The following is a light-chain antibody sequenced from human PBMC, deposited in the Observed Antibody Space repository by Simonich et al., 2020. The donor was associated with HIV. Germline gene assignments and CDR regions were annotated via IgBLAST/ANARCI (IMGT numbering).Light chain of an antibody. V-gene: IGKV3-11*01. Sequence: EIVLTQSPATLSLSPGERATLSCRASQSVSTYLAWYQQKPGQAPRLVIYDASKRATGIPARFSGSGSGTDFTLTISSLEPEDFAVYYCQQYNNWPRTFGQGTKVDIK. J-gene: IGKJ1*01. CDR3: QQYNNWPRT. CDR2: DAS. CDR1: QSVSTY.